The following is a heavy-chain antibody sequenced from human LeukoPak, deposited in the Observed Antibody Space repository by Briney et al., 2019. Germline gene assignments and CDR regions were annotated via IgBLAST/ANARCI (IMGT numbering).Heavy chain of an antibody. V-gene: IGHV4-59*01. J-gene: IGHJ3*02. Sequence: AETLSLTCTVSGGSISSFYWSWIRKPPGKRLEWSGYIYYSGSTNYNPSLKSRVSISVDTSKNQFSLKLSSVTAADTAVYYCARDLYSGYDWVGFNIWGQGTVVTVSS. D-gene: IGHD5-12*01. CDR3: ARDLYSGYDWVGFNI. CDR2: IYYSGST. CDR1: GGSISSFY.